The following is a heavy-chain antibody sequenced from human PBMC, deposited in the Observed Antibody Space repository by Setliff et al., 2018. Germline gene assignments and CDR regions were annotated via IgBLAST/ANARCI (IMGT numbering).Heavy chain of an antibody. CDR3: ARVYFYDSKQPPDY. CDR1: GFTFSSFE. V-gene: IGHV3-48*03. J-gene: IGHJ4*02. D-gene: IGHD3-22*01. Sequence: GGSLRLSCAASGFTFSSFEMNWVRQAPGKGLEWVSYISGSGSTTYYADSVRGRSTIYRDNAKSSLDLQMNSLRAEDTAVYYCARVYFYDSKQPPDYWGQGTLVTVS. CDR2: ISGSGSTT.